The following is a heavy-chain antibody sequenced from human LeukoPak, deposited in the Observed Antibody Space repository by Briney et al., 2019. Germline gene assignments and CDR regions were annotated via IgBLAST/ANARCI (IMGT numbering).Heavy chain of an antibody. D-gene: IGHD3-10*01. CDR2: ISSASNTI. CDR3: ARDGWFGDYNWFDP. J-gene: IGHJ5*02. V-gene: IGHV3-48*01. CDR1: GFTFSSYS. Sequence: GGSLRLSCAASGFTFSSYSMNWVRQAPGKGLEWVSHISSASNTIYYADSVKGRFTISRDNAKNSLYLQMNSLRAEDTAMYYCARDGWFGDYNWFDPWGQGTLVTVSS.